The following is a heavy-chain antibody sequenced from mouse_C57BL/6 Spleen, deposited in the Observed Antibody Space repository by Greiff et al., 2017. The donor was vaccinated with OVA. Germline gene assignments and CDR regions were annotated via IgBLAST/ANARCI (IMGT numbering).Heavy chain of an antibody. J-gene: IGHJ4*01. CDR1: GYTFTSYW. Sequence: QVQLQQPGAELVMPGASVKLSCKASGYTFTSYWMHWVKQRPGQGLEWIGEIDPSDSYTNYNQKFKGKSTLTVDKSSSTAYMQLSSLTSEDSAVYYCARVGYYGSRGAMDDWGQGTSVTVSS. CDR3: ARVGYYGSRGAMDD. D-gene: IGHD1-1*01. V-gene: IGHV1-69*01. CDR2: IDPSDSYT.